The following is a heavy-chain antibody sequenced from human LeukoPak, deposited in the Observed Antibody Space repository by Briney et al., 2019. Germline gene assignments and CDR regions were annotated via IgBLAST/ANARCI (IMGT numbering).Heavy chain of an antibody. J-gene: IGHJ6*03. D-gene: IGHD6-19*01. CDR1: GGSISSYY. V-gene: IGHV4-59*01. CDR2: IYYSGST. Sequence: SETLSLTCTVSGGSISSYYWSWIRQPPGKGLEWIGYIYYSGSTNYNPSLKSRVTISVDTSKNQFSLKLSSVTAADTAVYYCARGGRRQWLARRLGYYMDVWGKGTTVTVSS. CDR3: ARGGRRQWLARRLGYYMDV.